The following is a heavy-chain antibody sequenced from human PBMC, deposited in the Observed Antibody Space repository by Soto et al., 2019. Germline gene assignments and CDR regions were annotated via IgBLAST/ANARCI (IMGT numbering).Heavy chain of an antibody. D-gene: IGHD2-8*01. V-gene: IGHV3-30*04. CDR1: GFTFTSYA. J-gene: IGHJ6*03. CDR3: AKGNAPKPPYSYMDV. CDR2: ITYDGSNT. Sequence: WGSLRLSCAAFGFTFTSYAMNCFRQAPGKGLEWVAVITYDGSNTYYADSVKGRFTISRDNSKNTLYLQMNSLRAEDTAVYYCAKGNAPKPPYSYMDVWGKGTTVTVSS.